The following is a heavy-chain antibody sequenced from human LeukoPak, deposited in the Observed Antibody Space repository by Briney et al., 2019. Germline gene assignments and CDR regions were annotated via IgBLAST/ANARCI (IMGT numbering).Heavy chain of an antibody. J-gene: IGHJ4*02. CDR2: ISGSGGTT. V-gene: IGHV3-23*01. CDR1: GFTFSSYA. CDR3: AAPQYYFHY. Sequence: GGSLRLSCAGSGFTFSSYAMSWVRLAPGKGLEWVSGISGSGGTTDYAESVKGRFTISRDNFKNTLYLQLNSLRAEDTAVYYRAAPQYYFHYWGQGTLVTVSS.